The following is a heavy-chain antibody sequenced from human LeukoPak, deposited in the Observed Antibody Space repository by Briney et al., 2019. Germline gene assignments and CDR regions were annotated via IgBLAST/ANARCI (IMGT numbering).Heavy chain of an antibody. V-gene: IGHV3-30*02. CDR1: GFTFSSYG. D-gene: IGHD3-10*01. J-gene: IGHJ3*02. CDR3: AKDGDETYGSGSAGPFDI. Sequence: GGSLRLSCAASGFTFSSYGMHWVRQAPGKGLEWVAFIRYDGSNKYYADSVKGRFTISRDNSKNTLYLQMNSLRAEDTAVYYCAKDGDETYGSGSAGPFDIWGQGTMVTVSS. CDR2: IRYDGSNK.